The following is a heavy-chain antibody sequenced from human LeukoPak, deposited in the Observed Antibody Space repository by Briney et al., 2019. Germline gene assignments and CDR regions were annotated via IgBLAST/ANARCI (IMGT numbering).Heavy chain of an antibody. Sequence: PGGSLRLSCVASGFTFRGYWMTWVRQAPWKGLECVANIKYDGSDKYYVDSVKGRFTISRDNAKNSVYLQMNSLRVEDTAVYYCARRNLFDYWGQGTVVTVSS. CDR1: GFTFRGYW. CDR2: IKYDGSDK. CDR3: ARRNLFDY. D-gene: IGHD1-14*01. V-gene: IGHV3-7*01. J-gene: IGHJ4*02.